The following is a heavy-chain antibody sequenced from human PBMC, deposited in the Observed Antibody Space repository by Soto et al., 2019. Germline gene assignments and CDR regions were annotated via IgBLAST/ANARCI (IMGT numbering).Heavy chain of an antibody. J-gene: IGHJ4*02. CDR2: ISAYNGNT. CDR3: ARGYYYYDSSEPSPTFDY. V-gene: IGHV1-18*01. Sequence: AASVKVSCKASGYTFTSYGISWVRQAPGQGLEWMGWISAYNGNTNYAQKLQGRVTMTTDTSTSTAYMELRSLRSDDTAVYYCARGYYYYDSSEPSPTFDYWGQGSLVTVSS. D-gene: IGHD3-22*01. CDR1: GYTFTSYG.